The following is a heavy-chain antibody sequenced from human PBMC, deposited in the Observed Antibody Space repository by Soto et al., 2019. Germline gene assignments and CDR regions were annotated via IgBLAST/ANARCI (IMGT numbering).Heavy chain of an antibody. V-gene: IGHV4-4*07. J-gene: IGHJ4*02. D-gene: IGHD5-12*01. CDR3: ARGTLVATTEWFDY. CDR1: GSISSYY. Sequence: GSISSYYWSWIRQPAGKGLEWIGRIYTSGSTNYNPSLKSRVTMSVDTSKNQFSLKLSSVTAADTAVYYCARGTLVATTEWFDYWGQGTLVTVSS. CDR2: IYTSGST.